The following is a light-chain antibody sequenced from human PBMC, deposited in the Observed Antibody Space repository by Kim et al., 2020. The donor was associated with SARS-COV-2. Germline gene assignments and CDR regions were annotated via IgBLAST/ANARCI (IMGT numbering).Light chain of an antibody. CDR2: SND. CDR3: ASWADSLSGHVA. CDR1: SSNIGSYS. V-gene: IGLV1-44*01. J-gene: IGLJ2*01. Sequence: SELTQPPSASGTPGQRVTISCSGSSSNIGSYSVNWYQQLPGTAPKLLIYSNDQRPSGVPDRFSASRSGTSASLAISGLQSEDEADYYCASWADSLSGHVAFGGGTQLTVL.